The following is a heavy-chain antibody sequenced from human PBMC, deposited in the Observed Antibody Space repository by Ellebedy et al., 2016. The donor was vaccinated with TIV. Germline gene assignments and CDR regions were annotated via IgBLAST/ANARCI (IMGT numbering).Heavy chain of an antibody. J-gene: IGHJ5*02. D-gene: IGHD3-10*01. CDR3: AKVLFAFGEFESPFDP. CDR2: IRYDGSDK. CDR1: GFTFHSYG. Sequence: GESLKISCAASGFTFHSYGMHWVRQAPGKGLEWVTFIRYDGSDKYYADSVKGRFTVSRDNSKNTLTLQMNSLRPEDTAVYYCAKVLFAFGEFESPFDPWGQGTLVIVPS. V-gene: IGHV3-30*02.